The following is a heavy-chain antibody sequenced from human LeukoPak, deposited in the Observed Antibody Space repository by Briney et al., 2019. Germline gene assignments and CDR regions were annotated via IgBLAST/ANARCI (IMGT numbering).Heavy chain of an antibody. CDR3: ARGRIAAAEIGYNWFDP. CDR2: INPNSGGT. V-gene: IGHV1-2*02. CDR1: GYTFTGYY. J-gene: IGHJ5*02. D-gene: IGHD6-13*01. Sequence: GASVKVPCKASGYTFTGYYMHWVRQAPGQGLEWMGWINPNSGGTNYAQKFQGRVTMTRDTSISTAYMELSRLRSDDTAVYYCARGRIAAAEIGYNWFDPWGQGTLVTVSS.